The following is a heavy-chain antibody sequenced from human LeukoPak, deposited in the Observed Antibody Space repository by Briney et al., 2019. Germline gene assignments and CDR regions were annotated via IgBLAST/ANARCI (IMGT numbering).Heavy chain of an antibody. CDR2: ISYDGSNK. D-gene: IGHD3-9*01. Sequence: PGGSLRLSCAASGFTFSSYAMRWVRQAPGKGLEWVAVISYDGSNKYYADSVKGRFTISRDNSKNTLYLQMNSLRAEDTAVYYCARSSPNYDILTGYYGEHDYWGQGTLVTVSS. V-gene: IGHV3-30-3*01. CDR3: ARSSPNYDILTGYYGEHDY. CDR1: GFTFSSYA. J-gene: IGHJ4*02.